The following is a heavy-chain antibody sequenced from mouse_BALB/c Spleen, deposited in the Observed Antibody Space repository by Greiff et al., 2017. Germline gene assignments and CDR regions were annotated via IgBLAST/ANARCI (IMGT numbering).Heavy chain of an antibody. J-gene: IGHJ3*01. CDR1: GFAFSSYD. D-gene: IGHD2-1*01. CDR3: ARHGGNYVY. CDR2: ISSGGGST. V-gene: IGHV5-12-1*01. Sequence: EVKLMESGGGLVKPGGSLKLSCAASGFAFSSYDMSWVRQTPEKRLEWVAYISSGGGSTYYPDTVKGRFTISRDNAKNTLYLQMSSLKSEDTAMYYCARHGGNYVYWGQGTLVTVSA.